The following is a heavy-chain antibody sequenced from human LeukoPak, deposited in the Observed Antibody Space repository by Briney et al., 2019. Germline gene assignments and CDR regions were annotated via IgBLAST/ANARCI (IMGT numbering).Heavy chain of an antibody. Sequence: GGSLRLSCAASGLTFRAYAISGVPKAPGRGGGWVSAISGSGGSTYYADSVKGRFTISRDNAKNSLYLQMNSLRAEDTAVYYCARVKLVAGLSLFDPWGQGTLVTVSS. V-gene: IGHV3-23*01. D-gene: IGHD6-19*01. CDR2: ISGSGGST. CDR3: ARVKLVAGLSLFDP. J-gene: IGHJ5*02. CDR1: GLTFRAYA.